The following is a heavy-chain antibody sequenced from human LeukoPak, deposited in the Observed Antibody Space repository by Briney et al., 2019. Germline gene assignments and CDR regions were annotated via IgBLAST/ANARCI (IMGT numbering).Heavy chain of an antibody. CDR2: IKQDGSEK. Sequence: GGSLRLSCAASGFTFSSYAMHWVRQAPGKGLEWVANIKQDGSEKNYVDSVKGRFTISRDNAENSLFLQMNSLRVEDTAVYYCAREWQGGIAAAGTRIEGDYWGQGTLVAVSS. CDR1: GFTFSSYA. CDR3: AREWQGGIAAAGTRIEGDY. V-gene: IGHV3-7*01. J-gene: IGHJ4*02. D-gene: IGHD6-13*01.